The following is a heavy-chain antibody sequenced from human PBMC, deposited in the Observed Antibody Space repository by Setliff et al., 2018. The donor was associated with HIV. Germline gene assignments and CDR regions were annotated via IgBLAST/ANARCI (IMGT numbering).Heavy chain of an antibody. D-gene: IGHD6-13*01. CDR2: ISGRDGRT. V-gene: IGHV3-23*01. CDR1: GFTFSSYG. CDR3: AKDRQQLDPREFDY. J-gene: IGHJ4*02. Sequence: LRLSCAAFGFTFSSYGMSWVRQAPGKGLGWVSTISGRDGRTYYADSVKGRFTISRDSSKKTLYLQMSSLRVEDTAVYYCAKDRQQLDPREFDYWGQGTLVTVSS.